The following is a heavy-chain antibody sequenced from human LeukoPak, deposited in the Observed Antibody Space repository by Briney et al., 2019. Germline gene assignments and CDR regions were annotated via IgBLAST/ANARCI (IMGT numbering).Heavy chain of an antibody. J-gene: IGHJ4*02. CDR3: AKGLWFGELHLDY. CDR1: GFTFSSYA. V-gene: IGHV3-30-3*01. D-gene: IGHD3-10*01. Sequence: PGRSLRLSCAASGFTFSSYAMHWVRQAPGKGLEWVAVISYDGSNKYYADSVKGRFTISRDNSKNTLYLQMNSLRAEDTAVYYCAKGLWFGELHLDYWGQGTLVTVSS. CDR2: ISYDGSNK.